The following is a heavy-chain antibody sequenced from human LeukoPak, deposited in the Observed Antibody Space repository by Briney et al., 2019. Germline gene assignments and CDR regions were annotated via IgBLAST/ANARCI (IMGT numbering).Heavy chain of an antibody. Sequence: PSETLSLTCTVSGGSINNYYWSWIRQPAGKGLEWIGRIYSSGSTNYNPSLTSRVTMSVDTSKNQFSLKLSSVTAADTAVYYCARDGQILTLNWFDPWGQGTLVTVSS. V-gene: IGHV4-4*07. CDR3: ARDGQILTLNWFDP. CDR2: IYSSGST. D-gene: IGHD3-9*01. J-gene: IGHJ5*02. CDR1: GGSINNYY.